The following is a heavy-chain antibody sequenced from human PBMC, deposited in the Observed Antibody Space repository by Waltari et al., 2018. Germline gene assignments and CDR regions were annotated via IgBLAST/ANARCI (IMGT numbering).Heavy chain of an antibody. CDR1: GFTFGSND. CDR2: MIYSGGNT. J-gene: IGHJ4*02. V-gene: IGHV3-23*03. D-gene: IGHD1-26*01. CDR3: AKGGDSGSYGFFDF. Sequence: EVQLLESGGGLVQRGGSLVLSCEASGFTFGSNDRTWVRRAPGKGLEWVSMIYSGGNTYYADSVKGRFTVSRDNSKNTLYLQMNSLRGEDTAVYYCAKGGDSGSYGFFDFWGQGTLVSVSS.